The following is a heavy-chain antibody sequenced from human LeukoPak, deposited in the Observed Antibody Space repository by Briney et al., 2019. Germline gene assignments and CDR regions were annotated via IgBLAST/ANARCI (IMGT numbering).Heavy chain of an antibody. Sequence: ASVKVSCKAAGYTFTCYDMHWVRQAPGQGLEWMGWINPNSGGTNYAQKFQGRVTMTRDTSISAAYMELSRLRSDDTAVYYCARELTTVTTRGSKNWFDPWGQGTLVTVSS. CDR3: ARELTTVTTRGSKNWFDP. CDR1: GYTFTCYD. CDR2: INPNSGGT. D-gene: IGHD4-17*01. V-gene: IGHV1-2*02. J-gene: IGHJ5*02.